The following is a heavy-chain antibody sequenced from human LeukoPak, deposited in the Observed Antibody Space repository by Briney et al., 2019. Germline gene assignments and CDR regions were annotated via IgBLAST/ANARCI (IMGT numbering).Heavy chain of an antibody. CDR2: ISYDGSNK. V-gene: IGHV3-30*18. Sequence: GGSLRLSCAASGFTFSSYGMHWVRQAPDKGLEWVAVISYDGSNKYYADSVKGRFTISRDNSKNTLYLQMNSLRAEDTAVYYCAKGNRLLIPPPYYYYYGMDVWGQGTTVTVSS. CDR1: GFTFSSYG. D-gene: IGHD5-18*01. CDR3: AKGNRLLIPPPYYYYYGMDV. J-gene: IGHJ6*02.